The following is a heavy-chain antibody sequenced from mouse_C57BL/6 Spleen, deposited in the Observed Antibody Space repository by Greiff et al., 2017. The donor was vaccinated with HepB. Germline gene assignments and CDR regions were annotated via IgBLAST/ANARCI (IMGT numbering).Heavy chain of an antibody. CDR2: IWSGGST. J-gene: IGHJ4*01. V-gene: IGHV2-2*01. Sequence: QVQLKQSGPGLVQPSQSLSITCTVSGFSLTSYGVHWVRQSPGKGLEWLGVIWSGGSTDSNAAFISRLSISKDNSKSQVFFKMNSLQADDTAIYYCARPGGYGSSYYYAMDYWGQGTSVTVSS. CDR1: GFSLTSYG. CDR3: ARPGGYGSSYYYAMDY. D-gene: IGHD1-1*01.